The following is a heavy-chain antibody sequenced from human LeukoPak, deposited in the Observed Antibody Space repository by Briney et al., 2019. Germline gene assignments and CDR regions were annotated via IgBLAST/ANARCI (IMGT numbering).Heavy chain of an antibody. CDR2: IYYSGST. Sequence: PSETLSLTCTVSGGSISSSSYYWGWIRQPPGKGLEWIGSIYYSGSTYYNPSLRSRVTISVDTSKNQFSLKLSSVTAADMAVYYCARQWIYDRGDGGAFDIWGQGTMVTVSS. V-gene: IGHV4-39*01. D-gene: IGHD3-22*01. CDR3: ARQWIYDRGDGGAFDI. J-gene: IGHJ3*02. CDR1: GGSISSSSYY.